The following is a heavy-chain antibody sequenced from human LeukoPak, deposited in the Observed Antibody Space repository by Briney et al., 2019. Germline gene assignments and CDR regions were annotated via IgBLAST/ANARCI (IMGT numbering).Heavy chain of an antibody. Sequence: GGSLRLSCAASGFTFSSYWMSWVRQAPGKGLEWVSHISSSSSTIYYADSVKGRFTISRDNAKNSLYLQMNSLRAEDTAVYYCARGYSYGYSPFDYWGQGTLVTVSS. J-gene: IGHJ4*02. CDR2: ISSSSSTI. D-gene: IGHD5-18*01. CDR3: ARGYSYGYSPFDY. V-gene: IGHV3-48*01. CDR1: GFTFSSYW.